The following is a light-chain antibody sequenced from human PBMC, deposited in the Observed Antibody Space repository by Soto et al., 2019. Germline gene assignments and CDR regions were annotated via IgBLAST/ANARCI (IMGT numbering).Light chain of an antibody. CDR1: QSISSW. CDR2: DAS. CDR3: QRYNSYPYT. Sequence: DIQMTQSPSTLSSSLGDRVTITCRASQSISSWLSWYQQKQAKAPKRLIYDASSLDIGVPSRFSGSGSGTEFTLSISSLEPDDFATCYCQRYNSYPYTFGQGTKLEIK. J-gene: IGKJ2*01. V-gene: IGKV1-5*01.